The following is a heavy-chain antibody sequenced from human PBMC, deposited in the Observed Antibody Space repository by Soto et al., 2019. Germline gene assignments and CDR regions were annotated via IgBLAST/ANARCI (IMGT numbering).Heavy chain of an antibody. CDR1: GGSISSYY. V-gene: IGHV4-59*01. D-gene: IGHD3-3*01. CDR2: IYYSGST. Sequence: SETLSLTCTVSGGSISSYYWSWIRQPPGKGLEWIGYIYYSGSTNYNPSLKSRVTISVDTSKNQFSLKLSSVTAADTAVYYCARAHARITIFGVVINWFDPWGQGTLVTVSS. J-gene: IGHJ5*02. CDR3: ARAHARITIFGVVINWFDP.